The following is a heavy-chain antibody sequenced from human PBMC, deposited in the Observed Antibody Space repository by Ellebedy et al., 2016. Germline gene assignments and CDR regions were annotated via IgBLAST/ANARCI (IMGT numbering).Heavy chain of an antibody. D-gene: IGHD6-13*01. J-gene: IGHJ4*02. V-gene: IGHV4-30-4*01. Sequence: SETLSLXXTVSGGSISSGDYYWSWIRQPPGKGLEWIGYIYYSGSTYYNPSLKSRVTISVDTSKNQFSLKLSSVTAADTAVYYCARVSRAGYSFDYWGQGTLVTVSS. CDR2: IYYSGST. CDR3: ARVSRAGYSFDY. CDR1: GGSISSGDYY.